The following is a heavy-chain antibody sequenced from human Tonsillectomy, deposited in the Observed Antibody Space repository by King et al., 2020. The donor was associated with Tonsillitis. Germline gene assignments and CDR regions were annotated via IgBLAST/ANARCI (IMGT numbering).Heavy chain of an antibody. CDR1: GFTFDDYA. CDR2: ISWNGGRI. V-gene: IGHV3-9*01. D-gene: IGHD6-19*01. J-gene: IGHJ1*01. CDR3: AKDRGLGYFQH. Sequence: VQLVESGGGLVQPGRSLRLSCADSGFTFDDYAMHWVRQAPGKGLEWVSGISWNGGRIGYADSVKGRVTISRDNAKKSLYLQMNSLRAEDTALYYCAKDRGLGYFQHWGQGTLVTVSS.